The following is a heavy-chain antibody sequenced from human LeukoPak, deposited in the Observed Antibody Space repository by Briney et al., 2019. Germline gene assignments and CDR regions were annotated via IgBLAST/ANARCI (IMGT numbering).Heavy chain of an antibody. D-gene: IGHD6-13*01. CDR3: ARVGHSSSWYPYYYMDV. J-gene: IGHJ6*03. CDR2: MNPTSGNT. Sequence: ASVKVSRKASGYTFTSYDINWVRQATGQGLEWMGWMNPTSGNTGYAPKFQGRVTMTRNTYISTAYMEVSSLRSEDTAVYYCARVGHSSSWYPYYYMDVWGKGTTVTISS. CDR1: GYTFTSYD. V-gene: IGHV1-8*01.